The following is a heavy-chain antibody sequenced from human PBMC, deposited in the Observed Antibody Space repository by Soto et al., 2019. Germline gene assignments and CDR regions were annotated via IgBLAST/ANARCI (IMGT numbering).Heavy chain of an antibody. J-gene: IGHJ4*02. V-gene: IGHV3-30-3*01. Sequence: QVQLVESGGGVVQPGRSLRLSCAASGFTFSSYAMHWVRQAPGKGLEWVAVISYDGSNKYYADSVKGRFTISRDNSKNTLYLQMNSLRAEDTAVYYWARDGDDILIGYHYWGQGTLVTVSS. D-gene: IGHD3-9*01. CDR3: ARDGDDILIGYHY. CDR1: GFTFSSYA. CDR2: ISYDGSNK.